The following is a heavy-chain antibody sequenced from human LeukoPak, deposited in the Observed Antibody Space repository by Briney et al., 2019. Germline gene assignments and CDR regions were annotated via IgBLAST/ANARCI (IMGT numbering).Heavy chain of an antibody. CDR1: GYTFTGYY. V-gene: IGHV1-2*04. J-gene: IGHJ3*02. CDR2: VNPNNGGT. D-gene: IGHD1-20*01. CDR3: ARRRLTGDAFDI. Sequence: ASVKVSCKASGYTFTGYYVHWVRQAPGQGLEWMGWVNPNNGGTNYAQKFQGWVTMTRDTPISTAYMELSRLRSDDTAVYYCARRRLTGDAFDIWGQGTMVTVSS.